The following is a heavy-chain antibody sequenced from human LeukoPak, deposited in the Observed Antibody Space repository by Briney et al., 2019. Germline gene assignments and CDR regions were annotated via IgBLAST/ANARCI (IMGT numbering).Heavy chain of an antibody. CDR3: ARADRSYYYGSGSYSPFDY. V-gene: IGHV4-4*07. CDR1: GGSISPYY. J-gene: IGHJ4*02. Sequence: SETLSLTCTVSGGSISPYYWSWIRQVPGKGLEWIGRIYTSGNTNYNPSLKSRVTISVDTSKNQFFLRLSSVTAADTAVYYCARADRSYYYGSGSYSPFDYWGQGTLVTVSS. D-gene: IGHD3-10*01. CDR2: IYTSGNT.